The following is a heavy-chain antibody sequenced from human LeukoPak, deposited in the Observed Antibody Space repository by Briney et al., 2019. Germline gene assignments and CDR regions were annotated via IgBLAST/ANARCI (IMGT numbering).Heavy chain of an antibody. CDR1: GGTFSSYA. V-gene: IGHV1-69*04. Sequence: SVKVSCKASGGTFSSYAISWVRQAPGQGLEWMGRITPILGIANYAQKFQGRVTITADKSTSTAYMELSSLRSEDTAVYYCARDSSSFAPIGYWGQGTLVTVSS. D-gene: IGHD6-13*01. J-gene: IGHJ4*02. CDR3: ARDSSSFAPIGY. CDR2: ITPILGIA.